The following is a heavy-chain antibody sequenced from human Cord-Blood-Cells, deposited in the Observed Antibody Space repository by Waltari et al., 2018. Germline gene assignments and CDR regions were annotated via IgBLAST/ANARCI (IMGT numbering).Heavy chain of an antibody. CDR2: ISGSGGST. J-gene: IGHJ6*02. Sequence: EVQLLESGGGLVQPVGSLRLSCAASGFTFSSYAMSWVRHAPGKGLEWVAAISGSGGSTYYADSVKGRFTISRDNSKNTLYLQMNSLRAEDTAVYYCAKDLSGSYYYYYYGMDVWGQGTTVTVSS. V-gene: IGHV3-23*01. CDR1: GFTFSSYA. D-gene: IGHD1-26*01. CDR3: AKDLSGSYYYYYYGMDV.